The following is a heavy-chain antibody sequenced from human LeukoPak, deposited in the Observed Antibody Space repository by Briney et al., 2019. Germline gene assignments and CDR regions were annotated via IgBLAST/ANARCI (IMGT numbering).Heavy chain of an antibody. D-gene: IGHD3-22*01. J-gene: IGHJ4*02. CDR3: ARGYDSSGYYFDY. CDR1: GYTFTSYD. Sequence: ASVKVSCKASGYTFTSYDINWVRQATGQGLEWMGWMNPNSGNTGYAQKFQGRVTMTRNTSISTAYMEVSSLRSEDTAVYYCARGYDSSGYYFDYWGQTSLVTVSS. CDR2: MNPNSGNT. V-gene: IGHV1-8*01.